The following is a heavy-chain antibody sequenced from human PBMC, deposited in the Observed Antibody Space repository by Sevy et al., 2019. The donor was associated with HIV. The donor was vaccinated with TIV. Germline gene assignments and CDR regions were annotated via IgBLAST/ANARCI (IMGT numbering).Heavy chain of an antibody. CDR3: ARGWSDSTGWYVVTAISSLSYYDGIDV. V-gene: IGHV3-7*01. Sequence: GGSLRLSCAASGFTFSSYWMSWVRQAPGKGLEWVANIKQDGSEKYYVDSVKGRFTISRDNDMNSLYLQMNGLRAEDTAVYYCARGWSDSTGWYVVTAISSLSYYDGIDVWGQGTTVTVSS. CDR2: IKQDGSEK. CDR1: GFTFSSYW. J-gene: IGHJ6*02. D-gene: IGHD2-21*02.